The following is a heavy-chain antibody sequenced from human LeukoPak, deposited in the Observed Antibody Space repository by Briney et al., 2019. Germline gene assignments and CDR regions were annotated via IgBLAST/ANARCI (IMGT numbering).Heavy chain of an antibody. CDR2: ISSSSSYI. Sequence: GGSLRLSCAASGFTFSSYAMTWVRQAPGKGLEWVSSISSSSSYIYYADSVKGRFTISRDNAKNSLYLQMNSLRAEDTAVYYCASNAPDGDYVRDDAFDIWGQGTMVTVSS. CDR3: ASNAPDGDYVRDDAFDI. CDR1: GFTFSSYA. J-gene: IGHJ3*02. V-gene: IGHV3-21*01. D-gene: IGHD4-17*01.